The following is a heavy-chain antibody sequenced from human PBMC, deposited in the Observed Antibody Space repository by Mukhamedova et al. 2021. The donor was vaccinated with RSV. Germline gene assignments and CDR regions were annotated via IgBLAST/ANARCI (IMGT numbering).Heavy chain of an antibody. V-gene: IGHV1-69*10. CDR3: ATITMVRGVIKGYFDY. Sequence: MGGIIPILGIANYAQKFQGRVTITADESTSTAYMELSSLRSEDTAVYYCATITMVRGVIKGYFDYWGQGTLVTVSS. J-gene: IGHJ4*02. D-gene: IGHD3-10*01. CDR2: IIPILGIA.